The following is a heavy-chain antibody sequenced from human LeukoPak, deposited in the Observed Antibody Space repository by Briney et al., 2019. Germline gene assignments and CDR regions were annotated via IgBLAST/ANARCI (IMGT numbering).Heavy chain of an antibody. CDR1: GFSVSSNY. J-gene: IGHJ4*02. V-gene: IGHV3-9*01. CDR2: ISWNSGSI. D-gene: IGHD2-2*01. CDR3: AKDIGSSTSCYDY. Sequence: GGSLRLSCAASGFSVSSNYMSWVRQAPGKGLEWVSGISWNSGSIGYADSVKGRFTISRDNAKNSLYLQMNSLRAEDTALYYCAKDIGSSTSCYDYWGQGTLVTVSS.